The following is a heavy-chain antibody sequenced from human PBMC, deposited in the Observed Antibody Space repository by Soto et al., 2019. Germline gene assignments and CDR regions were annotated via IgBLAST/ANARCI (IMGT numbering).Heavy chain of an antibody. CDR3: ARDQVGAATEYFQH. D-gene: IGHD1-26*01. CDR2: IYSGGST. V-gene: IGHV3-66*01. Sequence: EVQLVESGGGLVQPGGSLRLSCAASGFTVSSNYMSWVRQAPGTGLEWVSVIYSGGSTYYADSVKGRFTISRDNSKNTLYLQMNSLRAEDTAVYYCARDQVGAATEYFQHWGQGTLVTVSS. J-gene: IGHJ1*01. CDR1: GFTVSSNY.